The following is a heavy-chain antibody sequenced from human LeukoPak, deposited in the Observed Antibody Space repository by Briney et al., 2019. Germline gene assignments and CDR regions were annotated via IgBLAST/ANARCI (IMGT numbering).Heavy chain of an antibody. J-gene: IGHJ3*02. CDR2: IRYDGSNK. CDR3: ARYQSRVVITLAAFDI. CDR1: GFTFSSYG. V-gene: IGHV3-30*02. D-gene: IGHD3-22*01. Sequence: GGSLRLSCAASGFTFSSYGMHWVRQAPGKGLEWVAFIRYDGSNKYYADSVKGRFTISRDNPKNTLYLQMNSLRAEDTAVYYCARYQSRVVITLAAFDIWGQGTMVTVSS.